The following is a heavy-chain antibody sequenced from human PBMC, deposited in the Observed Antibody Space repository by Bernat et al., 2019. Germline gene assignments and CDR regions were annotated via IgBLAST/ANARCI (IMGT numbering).Heavy chain of an antibody. Sequence: EVQLVESGGGLVQPGGSLRLSCAASGFTFSSYSMNWVRQAPGKGLEWVSYISSSSSTIYYADSVKGRFTISRDNAKNSLYLQMNSLRAEDTAVYYCARTPKGQWLVLGGCDAWGQGTLVTVSS. CDR1: GFTFSSYS. J-gene: IGHJ5*02. CDR3: ARTPKGQWLVLGGCDA. CDR2: ISSSSSTI. V-gene: IGHV3-48*01. D-gene: IGHD6-19*01.